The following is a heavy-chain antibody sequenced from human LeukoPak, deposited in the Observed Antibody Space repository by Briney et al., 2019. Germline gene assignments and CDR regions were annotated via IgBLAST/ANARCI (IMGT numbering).Heavy chain of an antibody. V-gene: IGHV3-30*04. J-gene: IGHJ4*02. CDR3: ARAIGTTVGFDY. CDR2: ISYDGSNK. Sequence: QPGGSLRLSCAASGFTFSSYAMHWVRQAPGKGLEWVAVISYDGSNKYYADSVKGRFTISRDNSKNTLYLQMNSLRAEDTAVYYCARAIGTTVGFDYWGQGTLVTVSS. D-gene: IGHD4-23*01. CDR1: GFTFSSYA.